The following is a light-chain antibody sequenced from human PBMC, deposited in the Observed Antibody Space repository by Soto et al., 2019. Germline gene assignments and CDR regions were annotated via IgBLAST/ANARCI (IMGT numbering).Light chain of an antibody. CDR1: SSNIGSNY. CDR3: AAWDDSLSGWV. CDR2: RNN. J-gene: IGLJ7*01. Sequence: QSVLTQPPSASGTPGQRVTISCSGSSSNIGSNYVYWYQQLPGTAPKLLIYRNNQRPSWVPDRFSGSKSGTSASLAISGLRSADEADYYCAAWDDSLSGWVFGGGTQLTVL. V-gene: IGLV1-47*01.